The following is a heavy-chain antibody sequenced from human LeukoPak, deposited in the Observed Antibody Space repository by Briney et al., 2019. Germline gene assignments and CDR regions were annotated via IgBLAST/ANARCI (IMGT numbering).Heavy chain of an antibody. D-gene: IGHD1-26*01. J-gene: IGHJ6*02. CDR2: INHSGST. V-gene: IGHV4-34*01. CDR3: ASPRSSGSYWRDYYYGMDV. CDR1: GGSLSGYY. Sequence: PSETLSLTCAVYGGSLSGYYWSWIRQPPGKGLEWIGEINHSGSTNYNPSLKSRVTISVDTSKNQFSLKLSSVTAADTAVYYCASPRSSGSYWRDYYYGMDVWGQGTTVTVSS.